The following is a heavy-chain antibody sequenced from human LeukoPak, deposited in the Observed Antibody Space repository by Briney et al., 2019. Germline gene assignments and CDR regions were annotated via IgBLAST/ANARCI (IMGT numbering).Heavy chain of an antibody. CDR3: AKVGPPYSSGWSIEFDY. V-gene: IGHV3-23*01. CDR2: IGDRGRDT. J-gene: IGHJ4*02. CDR1: GFTFNIYV. Sequence: GGSLRLSCAASGFTFNIYVMTWVRQAPGKGLEWVSAIGDRGRDTYYADPVKGRFTISRDNSKYTLYLQMNSLRAEDTAVYYCAKVGPPYSSGWSIEFDYWGRGTLVTVSP. D-gene: IGHD6-19*01.